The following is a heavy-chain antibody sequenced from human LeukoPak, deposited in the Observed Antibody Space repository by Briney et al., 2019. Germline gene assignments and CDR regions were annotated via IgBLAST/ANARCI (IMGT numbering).Heavy chain of an antibody. J-gene: IGHJ4*02. CDR2: TYYRSKLYN. Sequence: SQTLSLTCAISGDSFSSNSAAWNWIRQSPSRGLEWLGRTYYRSKLYNDYAVSVKSLITSNPDTSKNQFSLQLNSVTPEDTAVYYCASEGLDYDFWSGPDYWGQGTLVTVSS. CDR1: GDSFSSNSAA. D-gene: IGHD3-3*01. V-gene: IGHV6-1*01. CDR3: ASEGLDYDFWSGPDY.